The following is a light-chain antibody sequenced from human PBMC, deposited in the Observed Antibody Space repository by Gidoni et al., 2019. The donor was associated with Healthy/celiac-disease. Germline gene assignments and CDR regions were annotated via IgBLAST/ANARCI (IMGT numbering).Light chain of an antibody. Sequence: DIQMTQSPSTLSASVGDRVTITCRASQSISSWLAWYQQKPGKAPKLLIYKASSLESGVPSRFSGSGSGTEFTLTISSLQPDDFATYYCQQYNSYPYXFXQGTKLEI. J-gene: IGKJ2*01. CDR2: KAS. CDR1: QSISSW. V-gene: IGKV1-5*03. CDR3: QQYNSYPYX.